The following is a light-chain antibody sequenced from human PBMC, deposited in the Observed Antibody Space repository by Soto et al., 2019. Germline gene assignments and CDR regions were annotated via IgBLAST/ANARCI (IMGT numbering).Light chain of an antibody. CDR1: QSVGSNY. J-gene: IGKJ5*01. CDR2: GAS. V-gene: IGKV3-20*01. CDR3: QQFGTSPIT. Sequence: EIVLTQCPGTLSLSPGERATLSCRASQSVGSNYLVWYQQKPGQPPRLLIYGASSRATGIPDRFSGSASGNNFYFIIQQLGAEGFAVYFCQQFGTSPITFGQGTRLEIK.